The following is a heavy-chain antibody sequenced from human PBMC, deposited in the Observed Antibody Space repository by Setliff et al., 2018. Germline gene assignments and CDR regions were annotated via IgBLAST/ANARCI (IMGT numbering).Heavy chain of an antibody. J-gene: IGHJ6*03. CDR1: GYIFTSYY. CDR2: FNPSGGST. V-gene: IGHV1-46*01. Sequence: ASVKVSCKASGYIFTSYYIHWVRQAPGQGLEWIGLFNPSGGSTKYAEKFQGRVTLTRDTSASTVYMDLSSLRSEDTAVYYCAREGVDTRSSTDYRYYMDVWGKGTTVTVSS. D-gene: IGHD5-18*01. CDR3: AREGVDTRSSTDYRYYMDV.